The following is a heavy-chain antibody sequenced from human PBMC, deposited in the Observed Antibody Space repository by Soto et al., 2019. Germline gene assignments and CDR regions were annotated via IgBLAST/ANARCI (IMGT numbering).Heavy chain of an antibody. CDR3: AREVQVHTPAFVY. V-gene: IGHV1-69*19. CDR2: ISPMFGAA. D-gene: IGHD3-10*01. J-gene: IGHJ4*02. Sequence: QVQLVQSGAETKKPGSSVKVSCQSSGGTFNTYAMNWVRQAPGQGPEWMGDISPMFGAANYAPKFQGRVTITADESTGTSYMQVSSLTSEATALYFCAREVQVHTPAFVYWGQGTLVNVSS. CDR1: GGTFNTYA.